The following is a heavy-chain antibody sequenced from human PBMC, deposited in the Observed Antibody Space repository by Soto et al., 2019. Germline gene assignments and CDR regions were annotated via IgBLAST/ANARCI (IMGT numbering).Heavy chain of an antibody. J-gene: IGHJ6*02. CDR3: AKDLGNYYYDSSGYSSYGMDV. Sequence: GGSLRLSCAASGFTFSSYSMNWVRQAPGKGLEWVSSISSSSSYIYYADSVKGRFTISRDNSKNTLYLQMNSLRAEDTAVYYCAKDLGNYYYDSSGYSSYGMDVWGQGTTVTVSS. V-gene: IGHV3-21*04. D-gene: IGHD3-22*01. CDR1: GFTFSSYS. CDR2: ISSSSSYI.